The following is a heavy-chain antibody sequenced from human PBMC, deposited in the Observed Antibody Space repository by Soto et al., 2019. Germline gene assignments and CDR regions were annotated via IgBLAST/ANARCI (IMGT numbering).Heavy chain of an antibody. CDR1: GGTFSSYT. CDR3: AREIAVAGKTSDVFDI. CDR2: IVPILGIG. J-gene: IGHJ3*02. Sequence: QVQLVQSGAEVKKPGSSVKVSCKASGGTFSSYTFSWVRQAPGQGLEWMGRIVPILGIGNYAQKFQGSVTITADKSTITAYMELSSLRSEDTAVYYCAREIAVAGKTSDVFDIWGQGTMVTVSS. D-gene: IGHD6-19*01. V-gene: IGHV1-69*02.